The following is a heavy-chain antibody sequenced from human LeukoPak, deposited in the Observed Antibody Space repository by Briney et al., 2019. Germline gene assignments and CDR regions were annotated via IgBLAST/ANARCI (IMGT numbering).Heavy chain of an antibody. J-gene: IGHJ4*02. D-gene: IGHD2-2*01. V-gene: IGHV1-69*05. CDR2: IISIFGTA. CDR3: AREGSAAMFDY. CDR1: VYTFSGYA. Sequence: GGSLRLSCAASVYTFSGYAISWVRQAPGQGVEWMAEIISIFGTANYAEKFQGRVTITTDESTSTAYMELSSVRSEDPAVYYCAREGSAAMFDYWGQGTLVTVSS.